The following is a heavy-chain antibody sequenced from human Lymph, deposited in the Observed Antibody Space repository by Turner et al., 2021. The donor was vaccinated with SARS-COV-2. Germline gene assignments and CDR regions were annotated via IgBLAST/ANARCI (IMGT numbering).Heavy chain of an antibody. CDR3: AKRAAGGLGGGFFYYYYGMDV. CDR2: IIPILGQA. J-gene: IGHJ6*02. D-gene: IGHD3-16*01. Sequence: QVQLVQSGAEVKKPGSSVKVSCKASGGTFSSYAISWVRQAPGQGLEWMGGIIPILGQANYAQRFQGRVTITADKTTTTAYLELRSLRFGETAVYYGAKRAAGGLGGGFFYYYYGMDVWGQGTTVTVSS. CDR1: GGTFSSYA. V-gene: IGHV1-69*10.